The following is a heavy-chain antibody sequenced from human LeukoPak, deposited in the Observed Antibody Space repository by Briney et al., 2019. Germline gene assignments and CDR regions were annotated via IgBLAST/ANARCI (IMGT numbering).Heavy chain of an antibody. CDR2: ISAYNGNT. CDR1: GYTFTSYG. J-gene: IGHJ4*02. V-gene: IGHV1-18*01. D-gene: IGHD3-10*02. CDR3: ARVFDPWRGWARKIYFDY. Sequence: GASVKVSCKASGYTFTSYGISWVRQAPGQGLEWMGWISAYNGNTNYAQKLQGRVAMTTDTSTSTAYMELRSLRSDDTVVYYCARVFDPWRGWARKIYFDYWGQGTLVTVSS.